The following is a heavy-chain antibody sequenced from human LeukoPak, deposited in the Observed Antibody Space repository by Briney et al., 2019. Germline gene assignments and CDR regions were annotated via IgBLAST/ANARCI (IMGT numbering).Heavy chain of an antibody. V-gene: IGHV3-53*01. CDR3: ASGRYSSSWYHHFDY. CDR1: GFTVSSNY. CDR2: IFSGGGT. D-gene: IGHD6-13*01. J-gene: IGHJ4*02. Sequence: GGSLRLSCAASGFTVSSNYMSWSRKPPGKGRGWVSVIFSGGGTYYVDSVKGRFTISRDNSKNTLYLQINSLRAEDTAVYYCASGRYSSSWYHHFDYWGQGTLVTVSS.